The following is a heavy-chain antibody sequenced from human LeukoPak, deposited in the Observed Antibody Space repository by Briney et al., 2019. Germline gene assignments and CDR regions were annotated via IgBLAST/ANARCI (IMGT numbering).Heavy chain of an antibody. D-gene: IGHD1-14*01. CDR2: IYYSGST. V-gene: IGHV4-59*01. CDR1: GDSISNYY. CDR3: ARYRNEALFAFDI. J-gene: IGHJ3*02. Sequence: SETLSLTCSVSGDSISNYYWSWIRQSPGKGLEWIGYIYYSGSTNYNPSLKSRVSISVDTPKNQFSLKLSSVTAADTAMYYCARYRNEALFAFDIWGQGTMVTVSS.